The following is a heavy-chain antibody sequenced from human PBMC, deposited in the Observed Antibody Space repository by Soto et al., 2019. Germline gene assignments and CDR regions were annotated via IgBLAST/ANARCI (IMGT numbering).Heavy chain of an antibody. D-gene: IGHD2-15*01. Sequence: TLSLTCTVSGGSISSYYWSWIRQPPGKGLEWIGYIYYSGSTNYNPSLKSRVTISVDTSKNQFSLKLSSVTAADTAVYYCARESDGGTRDGGYFDYWGQGTLVTVSS. CDR2: IYYSGST. J-gene: IGHJ4*02. CDR1: GGSISSYY. V-gene: IGHV4-59*01. CDR3: ARESDGGTRDGGYFDY.